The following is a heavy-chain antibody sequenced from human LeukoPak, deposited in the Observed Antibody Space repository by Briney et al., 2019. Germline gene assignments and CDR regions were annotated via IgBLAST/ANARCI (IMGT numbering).Heavy chain of an antibody. J-gene: IGHJ4*02. CDR1: GFSFSNYA. D-gene: IGHD2-2*01. CDR3: AKDLGYCSSTSCLFDY. CDR2: ICGSGAST. V-gene: IGHV3-23*01. Sequence: PVGSLRLSCAASGFSFSNYAMSWVRQAPGEGLEWVSAICGSGASTYYADSVKGRFTISRDNSKQTLFLQMTSLRAEDTAVYYCAKDLGYCSSTSCLFDYWGQGTLLSVSS.